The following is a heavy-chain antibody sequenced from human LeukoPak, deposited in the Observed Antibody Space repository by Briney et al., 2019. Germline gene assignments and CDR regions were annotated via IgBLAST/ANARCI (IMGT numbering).Heavy chain of an antibody. Sequence: PGGSLRLSCAVSGFTFSSYWMHWVRQAPGKGLVWVSRINSDGNNPSYAESVRGRFTISRDTAKNTLYLQMNSLRAEDTAVYYCALAVDGFDYWGQGTLVTVSS. CDR3: ALAVDGFDY. CDR1: GFTFSSYW. V-gene: IGHV3-74*01. J-gene: IGHJ4*02. CDR2: INSDGNNP. D-gene: IGHD6-13*01.